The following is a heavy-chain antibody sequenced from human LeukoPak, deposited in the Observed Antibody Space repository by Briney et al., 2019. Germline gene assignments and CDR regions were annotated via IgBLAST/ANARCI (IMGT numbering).Heavy chain of an antibody. D-gene: IGHD1-26*01. CDR3: ARDGGSYLLHDAFDI. J-gene: IGHJ3*02. Sequence: PGGSLRLSCAASGFTFSSYWMHWVRQAPGKGLVWVSRINSDGSSTSYADSVKGRFTISRDNAKNTLYLQMNSLRAEDTAVYYCARDGGSYLLHDAFDIWGQGTMVTVSS. CDR2: INSDGSST. V-gene: IGHV3-74*01. CDR1: GFTFSSYW.